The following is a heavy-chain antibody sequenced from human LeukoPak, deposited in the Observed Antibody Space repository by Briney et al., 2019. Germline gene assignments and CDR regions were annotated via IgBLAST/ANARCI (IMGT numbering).Heavy chain of an antibody. CDR2: ISSSTSYI. V-gene: IGHV3-21*01. Sequence: PGGSLTLSCAASGFTFTSYSMNWVRQAPGKGLEWVSSISSSTSYIYYADSLKGRFTISRDNAKNSLYLQMNSLRAEDTAVYYCARDSKGYCSSTTCPDAFDIWGQGTMVTVSS. D-gene: IGHD2-2*01. J-gene: IGHJ3*02. CDR1: GFTFTSYS. CDR3: ARDSKGYCSSTTCPDAFDI.